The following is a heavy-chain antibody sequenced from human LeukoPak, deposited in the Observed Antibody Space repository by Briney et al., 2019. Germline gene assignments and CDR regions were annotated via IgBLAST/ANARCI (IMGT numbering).Heavy chain of an antibody. CDR1: GFTFSSYG. CDR2: IWYDGSNK. Sequence: PGGSLRLSCAASGFTFSSYGMHWVRQAPGKGLECVSVIWYDGSNKYFADSVKGRFTISRDNSKNTLYLQMNSLRAEDTAVYYCARGGGASYYYDSSGYLHFDYWGQGTLVTVSS. D-gene: IGHD3-22*01. CDR3: ARGGGASYYYDSSGYLHFDY. J-gene: IGHJ4*02. V-gene: IGHV3-33*01.